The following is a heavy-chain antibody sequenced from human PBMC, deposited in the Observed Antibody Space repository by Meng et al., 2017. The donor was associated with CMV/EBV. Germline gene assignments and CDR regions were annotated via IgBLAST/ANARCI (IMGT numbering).Heavy chain of an antibody. J-gene: IGHJ4*02. CDR1: GFTFSSYE. Sequence: GGSLRLSCAASGFTFSSYEMNWVRQAPGKGLEWVSYISSSGSTIYYADSVKGRSTISRDNAKNSLYLQMNSLRSEDTAVYYCAKASMDYSNYAGYFDYWGQGTLVTVSS. V-gene: IGHV3-48*03. D-gene: IGHD4-11*01. CDR3: AKASMDYSNYAGYFDY. CDR2: ISSSGSTI.